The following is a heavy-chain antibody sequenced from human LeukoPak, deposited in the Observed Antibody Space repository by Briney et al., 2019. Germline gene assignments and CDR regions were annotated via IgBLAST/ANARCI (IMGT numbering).Heavy chain of an antibody. CDR3: AREWSAFGH. D-gene: IGHD2-15*01. CDR1: GGSIITYY. J-gene: IGHJ4*02. Sequence: SETLSLTCTVSGGSIITYYWSWIRQPPGKGLEWIGFIHFTGSTDYNPSLKSRATVSVDMSKNQLSLILNSLTAADTAVYYCAREWSAFGHWGQGILVTVSS. V-gene: IGHV4-59*01. CDR2: IHFTGST.